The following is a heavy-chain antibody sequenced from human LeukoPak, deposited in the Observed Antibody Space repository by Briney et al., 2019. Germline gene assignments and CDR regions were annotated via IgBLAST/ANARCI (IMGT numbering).Heavy chain of an antibody. Sequence: SETLSLTCTVSGGSISGYYWSWIRQPPGKGLEWIGYIYYSGNSNYNPSLKSRVTISADTSKNQFSLKLSSVTAADTAVYYCARDIGLWGQGTLVTVSS. CDR3: ARDIGL. J-gene: IGHJ4*02. CDR2: IYYSGNS. D-gene: IGHD2-15*01. V-gene: IGHV4-59*01. CDR1: GGSISGYY.